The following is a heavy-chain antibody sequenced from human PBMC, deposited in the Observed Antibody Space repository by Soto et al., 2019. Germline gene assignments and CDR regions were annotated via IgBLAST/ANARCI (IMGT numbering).Heavy chain of an antibody. CDR2: ISAYNGNT. D-gene: IGHD2-2*01. Sequence: GAPVKVSSKASGYTFTSYCLSSVRQAPGQGLEWMGWISAYNGNTNYAQKLQGRVTMTTDTSTSTAYMELRSLRSDDTAVYYCARAPEYFDLWGRGTLVTVSS. J-gene: IGHJ2*01. CDR3: ARAPEYFDL. CDR1: GYTFTSYC. V-gene: IGHV1-18*01.